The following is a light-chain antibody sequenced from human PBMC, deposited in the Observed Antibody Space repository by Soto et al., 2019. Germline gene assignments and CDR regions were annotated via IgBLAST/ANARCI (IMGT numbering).Light chain of an antibody. CDR3: RHYNNRPPMT. CDR2: GSA. J-gene: IGKJ1*01. CDR1: RSVSSN. Sequence: EIVLTQSPPPLSLSPMPTATLSCMPSRSVSSNLAWYQQKPGQAPSLLIYGSASRATGIPARFSGSGSGTEFTLTISSLQSEDFAVYYCRHYNNRPPMTFGQGTKVDI. V-gene: IGKV3-15*01.